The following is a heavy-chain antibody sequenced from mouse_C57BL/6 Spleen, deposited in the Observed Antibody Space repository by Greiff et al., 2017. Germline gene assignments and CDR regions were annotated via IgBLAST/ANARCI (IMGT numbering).Heavy chain of an antibody. V-gene: IGHV1-59*01. CDR3: ARSDGYYEGDFDY. J-gene: IGHJ2*01. Sequence: QVQLQQPGAELVRPGPSVKLSCKASGYTFTSYWMHWVKQRPGQGLEWIGVIDPSDSYTNYNQKFKGKATLTVDTSSSTAYMQLSSLTSEDSAVYYCARSDGYYEGDFDYWGQGTTLTVSS. D-gene: IGHD2-3*01. CDR2: IDPSDSYT. CDR1: GYTFTSYW.